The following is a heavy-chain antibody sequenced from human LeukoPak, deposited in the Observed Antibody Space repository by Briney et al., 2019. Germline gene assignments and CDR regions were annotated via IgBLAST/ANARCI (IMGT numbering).Heavy chain of an antibody. J-gene: IGHJ4*02. V-gene: IGHV4-4*02. Sequence: SGTLSLTCAVSGGSISSSNWWSWVRQPPGKGLEWIGEIYHSGSTNYNPSLKSRVTISVDKSKNQFSLKLSSVTAADTAVYYCARTAGIAVAGSRQYFDYWGQGMLVTVSS. D-gene: IGHD6-19*01. CDR2: IYHSGST. CDR3: ARTAGIAVAGSRQYFDY. CDR1: GGSISSSNW.